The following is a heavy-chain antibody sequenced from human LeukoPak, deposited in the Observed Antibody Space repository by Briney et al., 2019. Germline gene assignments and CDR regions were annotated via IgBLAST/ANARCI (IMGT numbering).Heavy chain of an antibody. J-gene: IGHJ3*02. V-gene: IGHV4-38-2*01. CDR3: ARILGYCSSNSCHDAFDI. Sequence: SETLSPTCAVSGYSMTTGYYWGWIRQPPGKGLEWIGSIYHGGSIYYNPSLESRVTMSVDTSKNLFSLKLNSVTAADTAVYYCARILGYCSSNSCHDAFDIWGQGTMVTVSS. D-gene: IGHD2-2*01. CDR1: GYSMTTGYY. CDR2: IYHGGSI.